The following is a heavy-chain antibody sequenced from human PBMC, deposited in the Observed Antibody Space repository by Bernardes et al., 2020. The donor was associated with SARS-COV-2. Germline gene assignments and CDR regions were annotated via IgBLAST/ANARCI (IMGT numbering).Heavy chain of an antibody. CDR1: GFTFNSYA. CDR2: IWYDGSKE. V-gene: IGHV3-33*06. D-gene: IGHD3-10*01. CDR3: AKDPQSMGGSYFDE. J-gene: IGHJ4*02. Sequence: GWSLRLSCVASGFTFNSYAMHWVRQAPGKGLEWVALIWYDGSKEFYVDSVKGRFTISKDNDRNVLYLQMDSLRVDDTAIYYCAKDPQSMGGSYFDEWSQGTQVTVSS.